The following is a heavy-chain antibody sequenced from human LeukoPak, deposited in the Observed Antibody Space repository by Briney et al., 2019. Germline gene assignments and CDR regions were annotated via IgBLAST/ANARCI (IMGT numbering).Heavy chain of an antibody. CDR1: GDSITTNSYY. J-gene: IGHJ5*02. CDR2: VYYSGST. D-gene: IGHD3-10*01. CDR3: ARNRYYYGSGNYGVPNWFDP. Sequence: SETLSLTCTVSGDSITTNSYYWSWIRQPPGKGLEWIGTVYYSGSTYYSPSLKSRVTISVDTSKNQFSLKLSSVTAADTAMYYCARNRYYYGSGNYGVPNWFDPWGQGTLVTVSS. V-gene: IGHV4-39*01.